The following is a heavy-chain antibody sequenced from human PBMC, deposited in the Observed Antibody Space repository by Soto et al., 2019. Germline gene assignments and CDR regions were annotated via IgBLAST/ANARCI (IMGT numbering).Heavy chain of an antibody. V-gene: IGHV3-48*04. CDR3: ASSRGELEDYYYGMDV. CDR2: ISSSSSTI. J-gene: IGHJ6*02. CDR1: GFTFSSYS. Sequence: GESLKISWAASGFTFSSYSMNWVRQAPGKGLEWVSYISSSSSTIYYAYSVKGRFTISRDNAKNSLYLQMNSLRAEDTAVYYCASSRGELEDYYYGMDVWGQGTTVTVSS. D-gene: IGHD1-26*01.